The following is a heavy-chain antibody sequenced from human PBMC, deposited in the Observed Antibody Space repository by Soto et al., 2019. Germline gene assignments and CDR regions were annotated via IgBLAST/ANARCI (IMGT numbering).Heavy chain of an antibody. CDR2: MSGSGGRT. CDR1: GFTFSSSA. Sequence: EVQLLESGGGLVQSGGSLRLSCAASGFTFSSSAMSWVRQAPGKGLEWVSGMSGSGGRTYYADSVKGRFTISRDNSKNTFYLEMNSLRAEDTAVYYCAKEGVTDFDRWGQGILVTVSS. V-gene: IGHV3-23*01. CDR3: AKEGVTDFDR. D-gene: IGHD2-21*02. J-gene: IGHJ4*02.